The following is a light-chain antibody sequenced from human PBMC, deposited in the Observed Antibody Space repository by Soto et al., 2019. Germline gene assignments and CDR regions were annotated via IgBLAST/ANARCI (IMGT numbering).Light chain of an antibody. V-gene: IGKV3-15*01. J-gene: IGKJ5*01. CDR3: QHYHGWPIT. CDR2: DAS. Sequence: ENVMTQSPATLSVSPVERATLSCGASQSVSGNLAWYQHKPGQAPRLLFYDASTRATGIPARFSGSGSGTEFTLTISSLQSEDFAVYYCQHYHGWPITFGQGTRLEIK. CDR1: QSVSGN.